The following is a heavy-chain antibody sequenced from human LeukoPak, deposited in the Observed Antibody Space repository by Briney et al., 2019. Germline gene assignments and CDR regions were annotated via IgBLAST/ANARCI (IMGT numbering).Heavy chain of an antibody. CDR2: ISGSGGAGT. Sequence: PGGSLRLSCAASGFTFSSYAMSWVRQAPGKGLEWVSAISGSGGAGTYYADSVKGRFTISRDNSKNTLYLQMNSLRAEDTAVYYCAKGRTSSSGNIFDYWGQGTLVTVSS. CDR1: GFTFSSYA. CDR3: AKGRTSSSGNIFDY. J-gene: IGHJ4*02. V-gene: IGHV3-23*01. D-gene: IGHD6-6*01.